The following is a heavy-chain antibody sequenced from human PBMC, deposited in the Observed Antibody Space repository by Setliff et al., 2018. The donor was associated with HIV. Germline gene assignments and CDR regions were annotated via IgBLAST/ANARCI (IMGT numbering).Heavy chain of an antibody. V-gene: IGHV2-70*11. CDR3: ARMASSGWYPFDY. D-gene: IGHD6-19*01. CDR1: GFSLSTDGMC. Sequence: SGPTLVNPTETLTLTCTFSGFSLSTDGMCVSWIRQPPGKALEWLARIDWDDDKYYSTSLKTRLTISKDTSKNQVVLTMINMDPVDTATYYCARMASSGWYPFDYWGQGTLGTVSS. CDR2: IDWDDDK. J-gene: IGHJ4*02.